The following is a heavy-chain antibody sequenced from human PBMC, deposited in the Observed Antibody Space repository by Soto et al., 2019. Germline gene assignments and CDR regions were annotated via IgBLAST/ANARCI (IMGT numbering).Heavy chain of an antibody. CDR3: ATDQTREGTYDGNSLDY. Sequence: QVQVVQSGAEVKRPGSSVKVSCTASGGTFSNHAINWVRQAPGQGLEWMGVIIPIFGTTDYAQEFQGRVSFTADESTTTAYMELSSLRSEDTAMYYCATDQTREGTYDGNSLDYWVQGTLLTVSS. CDR2: IIPIFGTT. V-gene: IGHV1-69*12. D-gene: IGHD5-12*01. CDR1: GGTFSNHA. J-gene: IGHJ4*02.